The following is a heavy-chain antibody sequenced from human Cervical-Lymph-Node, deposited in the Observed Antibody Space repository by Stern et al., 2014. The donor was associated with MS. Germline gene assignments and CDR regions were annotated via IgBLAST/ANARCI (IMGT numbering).Heavy chain of an antibody. D-gene: IGHD2/OR15-2a*01. V-gene: IGHV3-30-3*01. CDR2: ISFDGSKK. J-gene: IGHJ4*02. Sequence: QLVESGGGVVQPGRSLRLSFAVSGFTFTIYDMHWVRPAPGKGLEWMAAISFDGSKKYYADSVKVRFTISRDNSKNTLYLQVNSLRTADTAVYFCARGSEFYPSDYWGQGTLVTVSS. CDR3: ARGSEFYPSDY. CDR1: GFTFTIYD.